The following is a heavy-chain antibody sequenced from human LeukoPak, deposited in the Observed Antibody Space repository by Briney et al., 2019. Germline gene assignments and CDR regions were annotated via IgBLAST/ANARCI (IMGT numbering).Heavy chain of an antibody. V-gene: IGHV3-23*01. CDR3: ARGVMVRLFDY. J-gene: IGHJ4*02. Sequence: PGGSLRLSCAASGFTFSTYAMSWVRQAPGKGLEWVSGIAGTGGSTYYADSVKGRFTISRDNAKNSLYLQVNSLRAEDTAVYYCARGVMVRLFDYWGQGTLVTVSS. CDR1: GFTFSTYA. CDR2: IAGTGGST. D-gene: IGHD3-10*01.